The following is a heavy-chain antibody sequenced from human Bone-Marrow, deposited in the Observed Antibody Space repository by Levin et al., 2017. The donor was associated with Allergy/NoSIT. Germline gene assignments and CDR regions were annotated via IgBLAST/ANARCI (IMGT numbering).Heavy chain of an antibody. J-gene: IGHJ3*01. CDR2: FDPEDGGT. CDR1: GSSLTELP. Sequence: PRASVKVSCKVSGSSLTELPIHWVRQAPGKGPEWLGGFDPEDGGTMSAQMFQGRVIMTEDTATDTAYMELISLVSDDTSLYYCATAVKVDDAFDVWGQGTLVIVSS. CDR3: ATAVKVDDAFDV. D-gene: IGHD3-22*01. V-gene: IGHV1-24*01.